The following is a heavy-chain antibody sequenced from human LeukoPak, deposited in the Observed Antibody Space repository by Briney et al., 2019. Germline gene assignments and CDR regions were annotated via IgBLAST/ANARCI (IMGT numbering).Heavy chain of an antibody. D-gene: IGHD2-15*01. CDR3: ARAERGYCSGGSCYSPHYDY. CDR2: INPNSGGT. V-gene: IGHV1-2*02. J-gene: IGHJ4*02. Sequence: GASVKVSCKASGYTFTGYYMHWVRQAPGQGLEWMGWINPNSGGTNYAQKFQGRVTMTRDTSISTAFMELSRLRSVDTAVYYCARAERGYCSGGSCYSPHYDYWGQGTLVTVSS. CDR1: GYTFTGYY.